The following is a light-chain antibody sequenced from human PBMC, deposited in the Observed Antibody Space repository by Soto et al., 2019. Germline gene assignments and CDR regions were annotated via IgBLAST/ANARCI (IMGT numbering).Light chain of an antibody. CDR2: DAS. CDR1: TSVRNY. V-gene: IGKV3-11*01. CDR3: QQRSNWPLYT. J-gene: IGKJ2*01. Sequence: EIVLTQSPATLSLSPGKRVTLSCRASTSVRNYLAWYQQKPGQAPRLLIYDASNRATGIPARFSGSGSGTDFTLTISSLEPEDFAVYYCQQRSNWPLYTFGQGTKLEIK.